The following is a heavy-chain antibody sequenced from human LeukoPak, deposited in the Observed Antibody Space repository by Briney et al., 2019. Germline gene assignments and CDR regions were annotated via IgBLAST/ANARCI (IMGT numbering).Heavy chain of an antibody. Sequence: GGSLRLSCAASGFTFSSYSMNWVRQAPGKGLEWVSSISSSSSYIYYADSVKGRFTISRDNAKNSLYLQMNSLRAEDTAVCYCASPRNYYDSSGYIFYWGQGTLVTVSS. CDR3: ASPRNYYDSSGYIFY. D-gene: IGHD3-22*01. CDR2: ISSSSSYI. J-gene: IGHJ4*02. V-gene: IGHV3-21*01. CDR1: GFTFSSYS.